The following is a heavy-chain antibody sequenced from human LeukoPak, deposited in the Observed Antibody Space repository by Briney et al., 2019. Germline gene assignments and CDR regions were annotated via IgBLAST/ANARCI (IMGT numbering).Heavy chain of an antibody. Sequence: ASVKVSCKASGYTFTSYGISWVRQAPGQGLEWMGWISAYNGNTNYAQKLQGRVTMTTDTSTSTACMELRSLRSDDTAVYYCARDSLMRDCSSTSCYYYYYGMDVWGQGTTVTVSS. CDR1: GYTFTSYG. V-gene: IGHV1-18*01. CDR3: ARDSLMRDCSSTSCYYYYYGMDV. CDR2: ISAYNGNT. D-gene: IGHD2-2*01. J-gene: IGHJ6*02.